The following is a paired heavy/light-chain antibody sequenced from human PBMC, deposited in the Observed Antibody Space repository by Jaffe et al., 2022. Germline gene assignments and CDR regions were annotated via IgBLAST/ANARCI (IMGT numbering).Light chain of an antibody. CDR3: MIWHDSAWV. CDR1: SGINVGTYK. J-gene: IGLJ3*02. V-gene: IGLV5-45*01. CDR2: YRSDSDT. Sequence: QAVLTQPASLSASPGASASLTCTLRSGINVGTYKIYWYQQKPGSPPQYLLRYRSDSDTQQGSGVPRRFSGSKDASANAGILLISGLQSEDEADYYCMIWHDSAWVFGGGTKLTVL.
Heavy chain of an antibody. CDR3: ARVGYCTGGVCYSDRTAYN. CDR1: GGSFSGYY. J-gene: IGHJ4*02. V-gene: IGHV4-34*01. Sequence: QVQLQQWGAGLLKPSETLSLTCAVYGGSFSGYYWSWIRQPPGKGLEWIGEINHSGSTNYNPSLKSRVTISIDTSKNEFSLKLSSVTAADTAVYYCARVGYCTGGVCYSDRTAYNWGQGTLVTVSS. D-gene: IGHD2-8*02. CDR2: INHSGST.